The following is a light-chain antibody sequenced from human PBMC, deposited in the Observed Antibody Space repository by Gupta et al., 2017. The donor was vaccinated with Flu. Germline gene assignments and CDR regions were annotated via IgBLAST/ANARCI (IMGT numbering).Light chain of an antibody. V-gene: IGKV1D-8*03. CDR2: AAS. Sequence: VIWMTQSPSLLSASTGDRVTITCRASRDISAYLAWYQQKPGEAPELLIYAASTLQRGVPSRFSGSGHGTEFTLTITSLQAEDFAIYHCHQDYGFPYSFGQGTRLEIK. J-gene: IGKJ2*03. CDR3: HQDYGFPYS. CDR1: RDISAY.